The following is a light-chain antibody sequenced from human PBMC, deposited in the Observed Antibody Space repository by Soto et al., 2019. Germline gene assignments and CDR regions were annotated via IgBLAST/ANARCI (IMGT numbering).Light chain of an antibody. CDR3: AAWDDSLGGLVV. V-gene: IGLV1-47*01. CDR2: TNN. Sequence: QSVLTQPPSLSVTPGQRVTISCSGSSSNIGSNSVYWYHQRPGTAPKLVIHTNNQRPSGVPDRFSGSKSGTSASLVISGLRSEDEADYYCAAWDDSLGGLVVFGGGTQLTVL. J-gene: IGLJ2*01. CDR1: SSNIGSNS.